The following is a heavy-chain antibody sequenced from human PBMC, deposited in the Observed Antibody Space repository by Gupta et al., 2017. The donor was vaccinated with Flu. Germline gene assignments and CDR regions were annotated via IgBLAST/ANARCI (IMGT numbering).Heavy chain of an antibody. D-gene: IGHD1-20*01. J-gene: IGHJ4*02. Sequence: QWVRRVPGKGLESMTVMSDGRSNDWYADSVTSRFTISRDKSKTTLFLQMNGLSPDDTAVYYCAKSGRHNWKCDGDYWGQGTLVTVSS. V-gene: IGHV3-30*18. CDR3: AKSGRHNWKCDGDY. CDR2: MSDGRSND.